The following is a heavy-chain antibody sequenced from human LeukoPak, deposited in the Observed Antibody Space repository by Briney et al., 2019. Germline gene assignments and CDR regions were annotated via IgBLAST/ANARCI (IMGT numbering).Heavy chain of an antibody. CDR2: LYTGGRT. D-gene: IGHD4-17*01. Sequence: GGSLRLSCAASGFIVSSKYMSWVRQAPGMGLEWVSILYTGGRTYYADSVKGRFTISRDNSKNTLYLQMNSLRAEDTAVYYCSYGDYGDWGQGTLVTVSS. V-gene: IGHV3-53*05. CDR3: SYGDYGD. J-gene: IGHJ4*02. CDR1: GFIVSSKY.